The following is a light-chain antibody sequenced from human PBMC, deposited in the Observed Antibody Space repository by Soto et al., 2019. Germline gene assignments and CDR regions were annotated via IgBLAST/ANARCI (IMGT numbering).Light chain of an antibody. J-gene: IGLJ1*01. V-gene: IGLV2-8*01. CDR3: TSYAGGNNV. Sequence: QSVLTQPPSASGSTGQSVTISCTGSSTDVGGYDYVSWYQQHPGKVPKLMIYEVNKRPSGVPDRFSGSKSGNTASLTVSGLQPEAEADYYCTSYAGGNNVFGTGTKLTVL. CDR1: STDVGGYDY. CDR2: EVN.